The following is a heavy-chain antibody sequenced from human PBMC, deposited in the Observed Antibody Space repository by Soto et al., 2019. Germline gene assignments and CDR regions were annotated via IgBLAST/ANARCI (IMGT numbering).Heavy chain of an antibody. D-gene: IGHD6-19*01. J-gene: IGHJ6*02. CDR2: ISYDGSNK. CDR3: AKDIVLSSGWYPDYCVMDV. V-gene: IGHV3-30*18. CDR1: GFTFSNYG. Sequence: GGSLRLSCAASGFTFSNYGMHWVRQAPGKGLEWVAVISYDGSNKYYADSVKGRFTISRDNSKNTLYLQMNSLRAEDTAMYYCAKDIVLSSGWYPDYCVMDVWGQGTTVTVSS.